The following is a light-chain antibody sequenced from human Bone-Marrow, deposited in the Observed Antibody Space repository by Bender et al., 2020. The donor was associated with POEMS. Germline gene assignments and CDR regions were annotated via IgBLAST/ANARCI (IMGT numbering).Light chain of an antibody. CDR3: CSYAGINTFVL. V-gene: IGLV2-14*03. Sequence: QSALTQPASVSGSPGQSITISCTGTSSDVGANNYVSWFQQHPGKAPKLMIYAVTERPSGVPNRFSGSKSGNTASLTISGLQADDEADYYCCSYAGINTFVLFGGGTKLTVL. CDR2: AVT. J-gene: IGLJ2*01. CDR1: SSDVGANNY.